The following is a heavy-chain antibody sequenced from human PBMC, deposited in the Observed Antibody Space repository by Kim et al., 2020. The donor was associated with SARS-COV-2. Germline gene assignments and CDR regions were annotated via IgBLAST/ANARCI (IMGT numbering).Heavy chain of an antibody. V-gene: IGHV3-74*03. J-gene: IGHJ3*02. D-gene: IGHD2-15*01. Sequence: GGSLRLSCAASGLTFSRYWMQWVRQAPGKGLAWVSRINPDGSTTTYADSVKGRLTISRDNAKNTLYLQMNSLRAEDTAVYYCATGYCTGGTCVERNIWGQGTMVAVSS. CDR3: ATGYCTGGTCVERNI. CDR1: GLTFSRYW. CDR2: INPDGSTT.